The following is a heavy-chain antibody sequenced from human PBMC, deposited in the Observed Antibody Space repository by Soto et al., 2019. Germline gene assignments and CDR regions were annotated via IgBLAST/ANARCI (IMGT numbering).Heavy chain of an antibody. CDR1: GFTFTNFW. Sequence: GGSLRLACGASGFTFTNFWMHWVRQVQGKGLVWVSRIDTSGTSTSYADSVKGRFTISRDNAKSTVTLQMNSLRAEDTGVYYCARDSWYFDVWSQGSLVTVSS. D-gene: IGHD6-13*01. CDR2: IDTSGTST. CDR3: ARDSWYFDV. V-gene: IGHV3-74*01. J-gene: IGHJ4*02.